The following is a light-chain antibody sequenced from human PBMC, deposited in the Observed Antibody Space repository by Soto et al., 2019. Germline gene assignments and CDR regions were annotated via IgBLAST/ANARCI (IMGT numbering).Light chain of an antibody. J-gene: IGKJ4*01. CDR2: GVS. CDR1: QSVSSSY. Sequence: EIVLTQSPGTLSLSPGERATLSCRASQSVSSSYLAWYQQRPGQAPRLLIYGVSNRATGIPDRFSGSGSGTDFTLTISRLEPEDFAVYFCQQYGNSPLTFGGGTKVDTK. V-gene: IGKV3-20*01. CDR3: QQYGNSPLT.